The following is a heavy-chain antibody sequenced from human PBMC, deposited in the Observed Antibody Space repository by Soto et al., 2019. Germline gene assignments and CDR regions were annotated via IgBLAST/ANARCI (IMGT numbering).Heavy chain of an antibody. CDR2: ISAYNGNT. CDR1: GYTFTSYG. Sequence: QVQLVQSGAEVKKPGASVKVSCKASGYTFTSYGISWVRQAPGQGLEWMGWISAYNGNTNYAQKLQGRVTMTTDTPTRPAYMELRSLRSDDTAVYYCARSPNVGSRRDYYYFGMDVWGQGTTVTVSS. D-gene: IGHD3-10*01. J-gene: IGHJ6*02. V-gene: IGHV1-18*01. CDR3: ARSPNVGSRRDYYYFGMDV.